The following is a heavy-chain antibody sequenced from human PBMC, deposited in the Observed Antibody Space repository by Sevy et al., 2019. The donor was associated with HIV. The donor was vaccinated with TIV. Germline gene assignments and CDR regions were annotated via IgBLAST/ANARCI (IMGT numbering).Heavy chain of an antibody. CDR2: INPNSGGT. V-gene: IGHV1-2*06. D-gene: IGHD5-12*01. CDR1: GYTFTGYY. Sequence: ASVNVSCKASGYTFTGYYMHWVRQAPGQGLEWMGRINPNSGGTNYAQKFQGRVTMTRDTSISTAYMELSRLRSDDTAVYYCARIVDIVATRGFDYWGQGTLVTVSS. CDR3: ARIVDIVATRGFDY. J-gene: IGHJ4*02.